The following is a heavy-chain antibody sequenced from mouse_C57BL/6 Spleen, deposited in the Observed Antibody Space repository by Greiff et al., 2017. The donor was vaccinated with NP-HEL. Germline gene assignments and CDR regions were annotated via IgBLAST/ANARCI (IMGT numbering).Heavy chain of an antibody. D-gene: IGHD2-5*01. Sequence: EVQRVESGGGLVKPGGSLKLSCAASGFTFSSYTMSWVRQTPEKRLEWVATISGGGGNTYYPDSVQGRFTISIDNAKNTMYLQMSSLGSEDTALYYCASQGPGYSNYYYAMDYWGQGTSVTVSS. J-gene: IGHJ4*01. CDR2: ISGGGGNT. CDR1: GFTFSSYT. V-gene: IGHV5-9*01. CDR3: ASQGPGYSNYYYAMDY.